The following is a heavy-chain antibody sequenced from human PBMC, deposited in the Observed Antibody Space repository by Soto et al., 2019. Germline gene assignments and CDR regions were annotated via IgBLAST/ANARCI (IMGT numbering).Heavy chain of an antibody. CDR1: GFTVSSNY. CDR2: IYSGGST. Sequence: GGSLRLSGAASGFTVSSNYMSWVRQAPGKGLEWVSVIYSGGSTYYADSVKGRFTISRDNSKNTLYLQMNSLRAEDTAVYYCASPGPNYYDSSSDGRLGYLGQGTLVTVSS. J-gene: IGHJ4*02. CDR3: ASPGPNYYDSSSDGRLGY. D-gene: IGHD3-22*01. V-gene: IGHV3-53*01.